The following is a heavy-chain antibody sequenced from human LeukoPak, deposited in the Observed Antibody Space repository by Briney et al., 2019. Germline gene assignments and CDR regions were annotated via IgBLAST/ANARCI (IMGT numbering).Heavy chain of an antibody. J-gene: IGHJ4*02. CDR1: GYTFTSYY. V-gene: IGHV1-46*01. D-gene: IGHD3-22*01. CDR2: INPSGGST. CDR3: ARDSIADDSSGYGDY. Sequence: ASVKVSCKASGYTFTSYYMHWVRQAPGQGLEWMGIINPSGGSTSYAQKFQGRVTMTRDTSTSTVYMELSSLRSEDTAVYYCARDSIADDSSGYGDYWGQGTLVTVSS.